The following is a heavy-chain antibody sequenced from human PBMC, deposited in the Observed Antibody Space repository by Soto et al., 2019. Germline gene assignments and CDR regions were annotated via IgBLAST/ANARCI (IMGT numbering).Heavy chain of an antibody. V-gene: IGHV1-2*02. CDR1: GYTFTGCY. Sequence: GASVKVSFKASGYTFTGCYMHWVRQAPGQGLEWMGWINPNSGGTNYAQKFQGRVTMTRDTSISTAYMELSRLRSDDTAVYYCAREYSGSAFDYWGQGTLVTVSS. CDR3: AREYSGSAFDY. CDR2: INPNSGGT. D-gene: IGHD1-26*01. J-gene: IGHJ4*02.